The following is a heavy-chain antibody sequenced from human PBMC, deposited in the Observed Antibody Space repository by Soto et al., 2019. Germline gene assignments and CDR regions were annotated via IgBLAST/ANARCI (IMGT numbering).Heavy chain of an antibody. J-gene: IGHJ6*03. Sequence: GASVKVSCKASGYTFTSYYMHWVRQAPGQGLEWMGIINPSGGSTSYAQKFQGRVTMTRDTSTSTVYVELSSLRSEDTAVYYCARDEYGSGSYNLPYYYYMDVWGKGTMVTVSS. CDR1: GYTFTSYY. D-gene: IGHD3-10*01. V-gene: IGHV1-46*03. CDR3: ARDEYGSGSYNLPYYYYMDV. CDR2: INPSGGST.